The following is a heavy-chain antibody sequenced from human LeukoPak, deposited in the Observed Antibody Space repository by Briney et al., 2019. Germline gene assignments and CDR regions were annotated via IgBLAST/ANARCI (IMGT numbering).Heavy chain of an antibody. V-gene: IGHV3-48*01. CDR2: ISSSSSTI. CDR3: ARALSWTTDSYYYMDV. Sequence: GGSLRLSCAASGFTFSNYNMNWVRQAPGKGLEWVSYISSSSSTIYYADSVKGRFTISRDNAKNSLYLQMNSLRAEDTAVYYCARALSWTTDSYYYMDVWSKGTTVTVSS. D-gene: IGHD3/OR15-3a*01. CDR1: GFTFSNYN. J-gene: IGHJ6*03.